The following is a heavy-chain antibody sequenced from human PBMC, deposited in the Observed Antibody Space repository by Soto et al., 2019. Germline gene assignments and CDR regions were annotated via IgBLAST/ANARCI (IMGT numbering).Heavy chain of an antibody. V-gene: IGHV3-15*01. CDR1: GFTFSNAW. Sequence: EVQLVESGGGLVKPGGSLRLSCAASGFTFSNAWMSWVRQAPGKGLEWVGRIKSKTDGGTTDYAAPVKGRFTISRDDSKNTLYLQMNSLKTEDTAVYYCTRVWALVVAATLPWGQGTLVTVSA. CDR3: TRVWALVVAATLP. D-gene: IGHD2-15*01. J-gene: IGHJ4*02. CDR2: IKSKTDGGTT.